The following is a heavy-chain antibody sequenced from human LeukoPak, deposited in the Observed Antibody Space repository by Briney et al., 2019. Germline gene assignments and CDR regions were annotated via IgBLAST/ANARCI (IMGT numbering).Heavy chain of an antibody. CDR3: ARCTASCYANAFDV. CDR2: INGGGDAT. V-gene: IGHV3-23*01. CDR1: GFTFSAYA. D-gene: IGHD2-2*01. J-gene: IGHJ3*01. Sequence: GGSLRLSCEASGFTFSAYAMTWVRQAPGKRLEWVSAINGGGDATEYADSVKGRFTISRDNSKNTLYLQMNSLRPEDTAVYYCARCTASCYANAFDVWGQGTLLTVSS.